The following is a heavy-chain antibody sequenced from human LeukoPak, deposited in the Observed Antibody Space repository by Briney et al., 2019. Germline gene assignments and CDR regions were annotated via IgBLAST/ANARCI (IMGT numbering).Heavy chain of an antibody. V-gene: IGHV1-8*01. CDR1: GYTFTSYD. D-gene: IGHD1-26*01. Sequence: ASVKVSCKASGYTFTSYDINWVRQATGQGLEWMGWMNPSSGNTGYAQKFQGRVTMTRNTSISTAYMELSSLRSEDTAVYYCARGGSYSLLVDYWGQGTLVTVSS. J-gene: IGHJ4*02. CDR2: MNPSSGNT. CDR3: ARGGSYSLLVDY.